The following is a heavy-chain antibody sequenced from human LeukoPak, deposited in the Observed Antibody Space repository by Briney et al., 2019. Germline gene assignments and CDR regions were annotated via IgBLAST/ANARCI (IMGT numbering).Heavy chain of an antibody. CDR2: ISSSSSYI. V-gene: IGHV3-21*01. CDR1: GFTFSNYA. D-gene: IGHD4-17*01. Sequence: GGSLRLSCAASGFTFSNYAMSWVRQAPGKGLEWVSAISSSSSYIYYVDSVKGRFTISRDNAKNSLYLQMNSLRAEDTAVYYCAREPVTGSVYWGQGTLVTVSS. CDR3: AREPVTGSVY. J-gene: IGHJ4*02.